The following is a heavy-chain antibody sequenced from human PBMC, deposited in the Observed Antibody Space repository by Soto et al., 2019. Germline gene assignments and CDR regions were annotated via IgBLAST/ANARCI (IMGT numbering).Heavy chain of an antibody. CDR3: TIDLGGASSN. J-gene: IGHJ4*02. D-gene: IGHD3-16*01. CDR2: IDNDGRTT. CDR1: GYTFRNYW. Sequence: EVQLVESGGGLVQPGGSLRLSCAASGYTFRNYWMHWVRQAPGMGLVWVSRIDNDGRTTNYADSVMGRFTISRDNAKDTLYLQMDSLRADDTAVYYCTIDLGGASSNWGPGTLVTVSS. V-gene: IGHV3-74*01.